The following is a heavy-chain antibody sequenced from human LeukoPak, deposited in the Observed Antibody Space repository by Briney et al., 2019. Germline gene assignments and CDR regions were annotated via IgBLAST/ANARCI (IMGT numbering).Heavy chain of an antibody. V-gene: IGHV1-69*13. CDR1: GGTFSSYA. D-gene: IGHD6-13*01. Sequence: SVKVSCKASGGTFSSYAISWVRQAPGQGLEWMGGIIPIFGTANYAQKFQGRVTITADESTSTAYMELSSLRSEDTAAYYCASPGYSRRTEYYYYGMDVWGQGTTVTVSS. J-gene: IGHJ6*02. CDR3: ASPGYSRRTEYYYYGMDV. CDR2: IIPIFGTA.